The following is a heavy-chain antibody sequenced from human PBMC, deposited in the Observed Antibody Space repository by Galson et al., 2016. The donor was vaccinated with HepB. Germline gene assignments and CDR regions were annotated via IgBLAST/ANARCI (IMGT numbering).Heavy chain of an antibody. J-gene: IGHJ5*02. CDR3: ARVAQTFYYGSGTPYNWFDP. CDR1: GGSISSYY. D-gene: IGHD3-10*01. CDR2: IYYSGRT. Sequence: SETLSLTCTVSGGSISSYYWSWIRQPPGKGLEWIGYIYYSGRTSYNPALKSRVTISVDTPRNQFSLKLSSVTAADTAMYYCARVAQTFYYGSGTPYNWFDPWGQGTLVTVSS. V-gene: IGHV4-59*01.